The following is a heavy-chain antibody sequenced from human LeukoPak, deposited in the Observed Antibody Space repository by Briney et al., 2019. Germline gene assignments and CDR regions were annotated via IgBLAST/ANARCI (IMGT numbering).Heavy chain of an antibody. J-gene: IGHJ3*02. CDR3: ARDRWLDDDAFDI. CDR2: ISSSSYM. V-gene: IGHV3-21*01. CDR1: GFTFSSYS. D-gene: IGHD5-12*01. Sequence: PGGSLRLSCAASGFTFSSYSMNWVRQAPGKGLEWVSSISSSSYMYYADSVKGRFTISRDNAKNSLYLQMNSLRAEDTAVYYCARDRWLDDDAFDIWGQGTMVTVCS.